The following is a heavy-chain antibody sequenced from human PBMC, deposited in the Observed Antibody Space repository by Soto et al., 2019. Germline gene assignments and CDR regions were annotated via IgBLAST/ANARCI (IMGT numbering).Heavy chain of an antibody. D-gene: IGHD3-22*01. CDR3: ARARSYYDSSGYSDY. V-gene: IGHV4-31*03. Sequence: SETLSLTCTVSGGSISSGGYYWSWIRQHPGKGLEWIGYIYYSGSTYYNPSLKSRVTISVDTSKNQFSLKLSSVTAADTAVYYCARARSYYDSSGYSDYWGQGTLVPVSS. CDR1: GGSISSGGYY. CDR2: IYYSGST. J-gene: IGHJ4*02.